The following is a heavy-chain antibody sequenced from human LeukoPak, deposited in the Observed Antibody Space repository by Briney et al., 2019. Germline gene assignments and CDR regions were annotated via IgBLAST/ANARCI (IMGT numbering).Heavy chain of an antibody. Sequence: GGSLRLSCAASGFTFSNYEMHWVRQAPGKGLEWVSSISSSSSYIYYADSVKGRFTISRDNAKNSLYLQMNSLRAEDTAVYYCAREWGSYSRGGDYWGQGTLVTVSS. V-gene: IGHV3-21*01. J-gene: IGHJ4*02. CDR2: ISSSSSYI. D-gene: IGHD1-26*01. CDR1: GFTFSNYE. CDR3: AREWGSYSRGGDY.